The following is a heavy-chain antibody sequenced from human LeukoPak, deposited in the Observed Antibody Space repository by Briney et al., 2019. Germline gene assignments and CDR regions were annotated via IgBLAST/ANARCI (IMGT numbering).Heavy chain of an antibody. CDR2: ISAYNGIT. CDR1: GYTFTSYH. CDR3: ARDHSGFHFDY. J-gene: IGHJ4*02. D-gene: IGHD3-10*01. Sequence: ASVKVSCKASGYTFTSYHIAWVRQAPGRGLEWMGWISAYNGITKYAENLQGRVTMTIDTSTSTAYMELRSLRSDDTAVYYCARDHSGFHFDYWGQGTLVTVSS. V-gene: IGHV1-18*01.